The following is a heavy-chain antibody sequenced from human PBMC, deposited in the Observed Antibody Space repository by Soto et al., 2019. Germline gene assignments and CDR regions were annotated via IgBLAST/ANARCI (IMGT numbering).Heavy chain of an antibody. Sequence: GGSLRLSCAASGFTVSSNYMSWVRQAPGKGLEWVSVIYSGGSTYYADSVKGRFTISRHNSKNTLYLQMNSLRAEDTAVYYCAREGRSGSGSYDAFDIWGQGTMVTVSS. J-gene: IGHJ3*02. CDR2: IYSGGST. CDR1: GFTVSSNY. D-gene: IGHD3-10*01. CDR3: AREGRSGSGSYDAFDI. V-gene: IGHV3-53*04.